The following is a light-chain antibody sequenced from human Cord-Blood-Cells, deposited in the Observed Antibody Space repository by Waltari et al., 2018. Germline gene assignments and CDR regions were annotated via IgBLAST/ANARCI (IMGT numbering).Light chain of an antibody. V-gene: IGLV2-23*01. J-gene: IGLJ3*02. CDR3: CSYAGSSWV. CDR1: SSDVGSYYL. Sequence: QSALTQPASVSGSPGPSITISCTGTSSDVGSYYLVSWFQQHPGKAPKLMIYEGSKRPSGVSNRFSGSKSGNTASLTISGLQAEDEADYYCCSYAGSSWVFGGGTKLTVL. CDR2: EGS.